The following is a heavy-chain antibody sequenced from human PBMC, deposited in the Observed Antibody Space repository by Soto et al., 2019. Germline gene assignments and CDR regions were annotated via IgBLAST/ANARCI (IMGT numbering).Heavy chain of an antibody. CDR3: ARAVAGQVRSAWTWLDY. D-gene: IGHD1-1*01. J-gene: IGHJ4*02. CDR2: ISSTTNYI. CDR1: GFTFTRYS. Sequence: EVQLVESGGGLVKPGGSLRLSCAASGFTFTRYSMNWVRQAPGKGLEWVSSISSTTNYIYYADSMKGRFTVSRDNAKNSVYLEMNSLRPEDAALYYCARAVAGQVRSAWTWLDYWGQGTLVTVSS. V-gene: IGHV3-21*01.